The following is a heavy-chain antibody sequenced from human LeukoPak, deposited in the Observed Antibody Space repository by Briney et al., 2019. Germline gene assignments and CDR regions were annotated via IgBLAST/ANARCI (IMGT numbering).Heavy chain of an antibody. CDR1: GFTFSSYA. CDR2: ISYDGSNK. Sequence: GGSLRLSCAASGFTFSSYAMHWVRRAPGKGLEWVAVISYDGSNKYYADSVKGRFTISRDNSKNTLYLQMNSLRAEDTAVYYCARESTSSGWYENYYGMDVWGQGTTVTVSS. CDR3: ARESTSSGWYENYYGMDV. V-gene: IGHV3-30-3*01. J-gene: IGHJ6*02. D-gene: IGHD6-19*01.